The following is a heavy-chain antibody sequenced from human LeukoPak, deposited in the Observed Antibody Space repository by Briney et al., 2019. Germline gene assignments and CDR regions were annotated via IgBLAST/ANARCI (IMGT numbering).Heavy chain of an antibody. D-gene: IGHD6-19*01. CDR2: IIPIFGTA. Sequence: SVKVSCKASGGTFSSYAISWVRQAPGQGLEWMGGIIPIFGTANYAQKFQGRVTITADESTSTAYMELSSLRSEDTAVYYCARSVDSSGWPYYYYGMDVWGQGTTVTVSS. J-gene: IGHJ6*02. CDR1: GGTFSSYA. CDR3: ARSVDSSGWPYYYYGMDV. V-gene: IGHV1-69*13.